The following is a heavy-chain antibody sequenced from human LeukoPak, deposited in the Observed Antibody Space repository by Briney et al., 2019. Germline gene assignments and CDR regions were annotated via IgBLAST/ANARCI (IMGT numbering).Heavy chain of an antibody. D-gene: IGHD6-13*01. CDR3: ARDGLRYSSSWYMGY. CDR2: INPSGGST. Sequence: ASVKVSCKASGYTFTSYYMHWVRQAPGQGLEWMGIINPSGGSTSYAQKFQGRVTVTRDTSTSTVYMELSSLRSEDTAVYYCARDGLRYSSSWYMGYWGQGTLVTVSS. V-gene: IGHV1-46*03. J-gene: IGHJ4*02. CDR1: GYTFTSYY.